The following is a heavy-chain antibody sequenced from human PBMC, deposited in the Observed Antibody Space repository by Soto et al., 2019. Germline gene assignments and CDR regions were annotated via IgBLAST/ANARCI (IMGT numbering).Heavy chain of an antibody. CDR2: ISPADSNT. J-gene: IGHJ3*02. V-gene: IGHV5-51*01. Sequence: GESLKISCKGSGYSFTNYWIGWVRQMPGKGLERMGIISPADSNTRYSPSFQGQVTISADKSITTAYLQWRSLKASDTAMYYCARHFVHTAYRSFDIWGKGPMVTLSS. D-gene: IGHD1-26*01. CDR1: GYSFTNYW. CDR3: ARHFVHTAYRSFDI.